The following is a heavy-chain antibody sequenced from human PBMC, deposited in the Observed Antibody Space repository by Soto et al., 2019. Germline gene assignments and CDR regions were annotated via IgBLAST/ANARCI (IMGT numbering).Heavy chain of an antibody. Sequence: GGSLRLSCAASGFTFSSYSMNWVRQAPGKGLEWVSYISSSSSTIYYADSVKGRFTISRDNAKNSLYLQMNSLRAEDTAVYYCARDIIWFGEGYDAFDIWGQGTMVTVSS. D-gene: IGHD3-10*01. J-gene: IGHJ3*02. CDR1: GFTFSSYS. V-gene: IGHV3-48*01. CDR3: ARDIIWFGEGYDAFDI. CDR2: ISSSSSTI.